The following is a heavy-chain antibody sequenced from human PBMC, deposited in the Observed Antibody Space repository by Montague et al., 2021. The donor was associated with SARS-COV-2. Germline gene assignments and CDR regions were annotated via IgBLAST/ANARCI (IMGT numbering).Heavy chain of an antibody. Sequence: SETLSLTCTVSGDSTSCPNCYWGWIRQAPGKGLDWIGTIYNSGTTYYNPSLKSRLTISIDTSKNQFYLKLTSVTAADTAGYYCARHRNYGDHSLDNWFHPWGQGTLVTVSS. D-gene: IGHD4-17*01. J-gene: IGHJ5*02. CDR2: IYNSGTT. CDR3: ARHRNYGDHSLDNWFHP. CDR1: GDSTSCPNCY. V-gene: IGHV4-39*01.